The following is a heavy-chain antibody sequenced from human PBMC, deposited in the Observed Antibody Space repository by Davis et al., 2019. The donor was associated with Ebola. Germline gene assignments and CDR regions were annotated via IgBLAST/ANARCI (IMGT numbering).Heavy chain of an antibody. CDR1: GASIRSHY. J-gene: IGHJ4*02. V-gene: IGHV4-59*08. D-gene: IGHD4-23*01. CDR2: IYYTGTT. CDR3: ARQESQLHRYYFDS. Sequence: SETLSLTCTVSGASIRSHYWSWIRQSPGKGLEWIGYIYYTGTTNFNPFLKIRVTLSVHTSENKFSLKLSSVTAADTAVYYCARQESQLHRYYFDSWGQGTLVTVSS.